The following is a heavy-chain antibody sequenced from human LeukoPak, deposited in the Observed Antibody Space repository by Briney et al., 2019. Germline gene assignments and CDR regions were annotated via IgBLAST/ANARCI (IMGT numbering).Heavy chain of an antibody. D-gene: IGHD3-10*01. CDR3: ARVRTYYYGSGSYYNVGYYFDC. Sequence: SETLSLTCTVSGGSISSYYWSWIRQPPGKGLEWIGYIYYSGSTNYNPSLKSRVTISVDTSKNQFSLKLSSVTAADTAVYYCARVRTYYYGSGSYYNVGYYFDCWGQGTLVTVSS. CDR1: GGSISSYY. J-gene: IGHJ4*02. CDR2: IYYSGST. V-gene: IGHV4-59*08.